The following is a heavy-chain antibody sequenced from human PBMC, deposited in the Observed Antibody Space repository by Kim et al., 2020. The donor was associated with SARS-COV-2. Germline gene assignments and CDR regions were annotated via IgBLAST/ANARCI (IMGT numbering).Heavy chain of an antibody. V-gene: IGHV3-23*01. J-gene: IGHJ4*02. Sequence: SNADSVKARFTITRDNTKNTTYLKMSSLTADDTAVYYCVKAGAAWEFDYWGQGTLVTVSS. D-gene: IGHD1-26*01. CDR3: VKAGAAWEFDY.